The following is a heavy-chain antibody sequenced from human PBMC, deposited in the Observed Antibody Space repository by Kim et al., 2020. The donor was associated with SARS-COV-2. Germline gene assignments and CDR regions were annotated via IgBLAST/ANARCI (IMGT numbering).Heavy chain of an antibody. D-gene: IGHD1-1*01. CDR2: IRSKTDNYAT. Sequence: GGSLRLSCAASGSTFSGSGIHWVRQASGKGLEWVGRIRSKTDNYATAYAESVKGRFIISRDDSKNTAYLQMNSLKSEDTAVYYCTTFGNVDGFDVWGQGTMVTVSS. J-gene: IGHJ3*01. CDR3: TTFGNVDGFDV. V-gene: IGHV3-73*01. CDR1: GSTFSGSG.